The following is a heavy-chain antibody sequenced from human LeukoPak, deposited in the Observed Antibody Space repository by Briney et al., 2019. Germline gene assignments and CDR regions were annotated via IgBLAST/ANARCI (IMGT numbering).Heavy chain of an antibody. CDR1: GGSISSNSYY. J-gene: IGHJ4*02. V-gene: IGHV4-39*07. D-gene: IGHD3-10*01. CDR2: ISYSGST. CDR3: ARGRYYYGSGMGFDY. Sequence: KPSETLSLTCTVSGGSISSNSYYWGWIRQPPGKGLEWIGSISYSGSTNYNPSLKSRVTMSVDTSKNQFSLKLSSVTAADTAVYYCARGRYYYGSGMGFDYWGQGTLVTVSS.